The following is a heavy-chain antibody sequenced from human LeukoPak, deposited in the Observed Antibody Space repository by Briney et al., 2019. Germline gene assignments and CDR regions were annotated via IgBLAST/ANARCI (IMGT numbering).Heavy chain of an antibody. V-gene: IGHV1-69*05. CDR1: GGTFSSYA. J-gene: IGHJ4*02. CDR3: TSLLRGTYYYDSSGYYG. Sequence: SVKVSCKASGGTFSSYAISRVRQAPGQGLEWMGRIIPIFGTANYAQKFQGRVTITTDESTSTAYMELSSLRSEDTAVYYCTSLLRGTYYYDSSGYYGWGQGTLVTVSS. CDR2: IIPIFGTA. D-gene: IGHD3-22*01.